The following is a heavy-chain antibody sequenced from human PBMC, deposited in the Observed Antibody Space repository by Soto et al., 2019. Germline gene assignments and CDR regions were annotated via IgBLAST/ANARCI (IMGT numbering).Heavy chain of an antibody. V-gene: IGHV1-69*13. J-gene: IGHJ6*02. Sequence: SVKVSCKASGGTFSSYAIRWVRQAPGQGLEWMGGIIPIFGKANYAQKFQGRVTITADESTSTAYMELSSLRSEDTAVYYCARGRVGYGPGDYYSGMDFWGQGTTVTVSS. CDR3: ARGRVGYGPGDYYSGMDF. D-gene: IGHD5-12*01. CDR1: GGTFSSYA. CDR2: IIPIFGKA.